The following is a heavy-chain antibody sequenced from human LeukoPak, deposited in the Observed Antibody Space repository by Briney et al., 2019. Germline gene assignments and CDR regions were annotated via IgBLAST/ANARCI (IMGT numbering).Heavy chain of an antibody. D-gene: IGHD2-15*01. CDR3: ARRELGYCSCGSCYGAFDI. CDR1: GYXFTSYW. V-gene: IGHV5-51*01. Sequence: GESLKISCNGSGYXFTSYWISWGRQIPGKGLEWMGIIYPGCSDTRYSPSFQGQVTISADKSINTAYLQWSSLKASDTAMYYCARRELGYCSCGSCYGAFDIWGQGTMVSDSS. CDR2: IYPGCSDT. J-gene: IGHJ3*02.